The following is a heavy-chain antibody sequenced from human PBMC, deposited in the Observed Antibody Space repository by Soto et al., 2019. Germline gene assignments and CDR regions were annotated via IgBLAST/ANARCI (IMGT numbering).Heavy chain of an antibody. CDR1: GGTFSSYA. Sequence: QVQLVQSGAAVKKPGSSVKVSYKASGGTFSSYAISWVRQAPGQGLEWMGGIIPLFGTANYAQKFQGRVTITADESTSTAYMELSSLRSEDMAVYYCARKITYYYYGRDVWGQGTTVTVSS. D-gene: IGHD3-16*01. CDR2: IIPLFGTA. J-gene: IGHJ6*02. V-gene: IGHV1-69*01. CDR3: ARKITYYYYGRDV.